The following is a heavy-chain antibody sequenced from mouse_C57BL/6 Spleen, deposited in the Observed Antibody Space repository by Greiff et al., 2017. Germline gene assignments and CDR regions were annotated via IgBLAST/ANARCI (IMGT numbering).Heavy chain of an antibody. CDR2: INPNNGGT. D-gene: IGHD2-5*01. CDR1: GYTFTDYN. J-gene: IGHJ3*01. Sequence: VQLQQSGPELVKPGASVKIPCKASGYTFTDYNMDWVKQSHGKSLEWIGDINPNNGGTNYNQKFKGKATLTVDKSSSTAYMELRSLTSEDTAVYYCARRGSNYGGVWFAYWGQGTLVTVSA. CDR3: ARRGSNYGGVWFAY. V-gene: IGHV1-18*01.